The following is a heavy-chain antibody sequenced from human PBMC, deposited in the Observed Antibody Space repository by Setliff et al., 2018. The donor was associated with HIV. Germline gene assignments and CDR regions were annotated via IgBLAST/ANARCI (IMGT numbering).Heavy chain of an antibody. CDR3: ARHRDPPGTSWIFYYYYMDL. CDR2: IYTSGST. J-gene: IGHJ6*03. Sequence: PSETLSLTCTVSGGSISSGSYYWSWIRQPAGKGLEWIGRIYTSGSTNYNPSLKSRVTISVDTSKNQVSLRLSSVTAADTGVYYCARHRDPPGTSWIFYYYYMDLWGGGTTVTVSS. D-gene: IGHD2-2*01. V-gene: IGHV4-61*02. CDR1: GGSISSGSYY.